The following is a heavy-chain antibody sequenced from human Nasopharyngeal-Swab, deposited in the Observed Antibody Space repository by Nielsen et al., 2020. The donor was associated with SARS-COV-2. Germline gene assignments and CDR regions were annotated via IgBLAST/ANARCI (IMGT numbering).Heavy chain of an antibody. CDR2: IYYSGST. D-gene: IGHD6-13*01. V-gene: IGHV4-39*07. Sequence: SETLSLTCTVSGGSISSSSYYWGWIRQPPGKGLEWIGRIYYSGSTYYNPSLKSRVTISVDTSKNQFSLKLGSVTAADTAVYYCARVVVWSSWPYDYWGQGTLVTVSS. CDR3: ARVVVWSSWPYDY. CDR1: GGSISSSSYY. J-gene: IGHJ4*02.